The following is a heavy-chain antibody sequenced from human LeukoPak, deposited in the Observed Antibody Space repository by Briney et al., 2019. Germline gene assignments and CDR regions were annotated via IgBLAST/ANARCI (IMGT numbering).Heavy chain of an antibody. D-gene: IGHD6-19*01. V-gene: IGHV1-46*01. CDR3: ARGATPVAGAGPYYYYGMDV. CDR2: INPSGGST. Sequence: GASVKVSCKASGDSFTSYYMHWVRQAPGQGLEWLGIINPSGGSTSYAQKFQGRVTMTRDTSTSTLYMELSSLRSEDTAVYYCARGATPVAGAGPYYYYGMDVWGQGTTATVSS. J-gene: IGHJ6*02. CDR1: GDSFTSYY.